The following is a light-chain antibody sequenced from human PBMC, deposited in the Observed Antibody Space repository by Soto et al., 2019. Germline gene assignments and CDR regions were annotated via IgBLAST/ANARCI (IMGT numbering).Light chain of an antibody. J-gene: IGKJ5*01. CDR3: QQNGSLPIT. CDR1: QGIRND. Sequence: AIQMTQSPSSLSASVGDRVTITCRASQGIRNDLGWYQQKPGKAPKLLIYAASSLQSGVPSRFSGSGSGTDFTLTISRLEPEDFVVYYCQQNGSLPITFGQGTRLEIK. V-gene: IGKV1-6*01. CDR2: AAS.